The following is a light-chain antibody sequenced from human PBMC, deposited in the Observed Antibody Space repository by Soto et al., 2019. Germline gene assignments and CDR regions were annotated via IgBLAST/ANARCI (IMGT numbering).Light chain of an antibody. Sequence: QSALTQPPSASGSPGQSVTISCTGTSSDIGGYEYVSWYQQHPGKAPKLMIYDVNKRPSGVPDRFSGSKSGNTASLTISGLQAEDESDYYCCSYAGSYSWVFGGGTKLTVL. CDR1: SSDIGGYEY. V-gene: IGLV2-11*01. CDR2: DVN. CDR3: CSYAGSYSWV. J-gene: IGLJ3*02.